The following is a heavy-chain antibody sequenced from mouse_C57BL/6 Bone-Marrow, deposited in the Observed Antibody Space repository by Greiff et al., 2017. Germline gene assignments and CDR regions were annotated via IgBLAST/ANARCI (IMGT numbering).Heavy chain of an antibody. CDR2: IYPRSGNT. V-gene: IGHV1-81*01. CDR1: GYTFTSYG. CDR3: ARFDGGPDY. J-gene: IGHJ2*01. D-gene: IGHD2-3*01. Sequence: QVQLQQSGAELARPGASVKLSCKASGYTFTSYGISWVKQRTGQGLEWIGEIYPRSGNTYYNEKFKGKATLTADKSSSTAYMELRSLTSEDSAVYFCARFDGGPDYWGQGTTLTVSS.